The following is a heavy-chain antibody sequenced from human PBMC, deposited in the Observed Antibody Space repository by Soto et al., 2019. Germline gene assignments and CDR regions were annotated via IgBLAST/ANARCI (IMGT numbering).Heavy chain of an antibody. D-gene: IGHD5-12*01. Sequence: GGSLRLSCEASGFTFRNYKMNWVRQAPGKGLEWVGRIRSKANSYATAYAASVKGRFTISRDDSKNTAYLQMNSLKTEDTAVYYCTRISEGYSGYDLDPVSNYYYYGMDVWGQGTTVTVSS. CDR3: TRISEGYSGYDLDPVSNYYYYGMDV. CDR2: IRSKANSYAT. J-gene: IGHJ6*02. V-gene: IGHV3-73*01. CDR1: GFTFRNYK.